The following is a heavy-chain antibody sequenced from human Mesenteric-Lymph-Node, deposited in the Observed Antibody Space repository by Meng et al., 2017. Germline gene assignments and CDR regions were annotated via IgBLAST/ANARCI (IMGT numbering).Heavy chain of an antibody. J-gene: IGHJ4*02. D-gene: IGHD5-12*01. Sequence: GESLKISCAASGFTFSSYSMNWVRQAPGKGLEWVSSISSSSSYIYYADSVKGRFTISRDNAKNSLYLQMNSLRAEDTAVYYCAREGEGDVDIVATHYFDYWGQGTLVTVSS. CDR2: ISSSSSYI. CDR3: AREGEGDVDIVATHYFDY. CDR1: GFTFSSYS. V-gene: IGHV3-21*01.